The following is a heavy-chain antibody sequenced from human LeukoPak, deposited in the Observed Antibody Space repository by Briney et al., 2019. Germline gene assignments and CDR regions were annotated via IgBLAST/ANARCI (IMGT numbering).Heavy chain of an antibody. J-gene: IGHJ4*02. D-gene: IGHD3-3*01. CDR2: IRYDGSNK. CDR3: AKGRFLEWLRFDY. Sequence: GGSLRLSCAASGFTFSSYGMHWVRQAPGKGLEWVAFIRYDGSNKYYADSVKGRFTISRDNSKNTLYLQMNSLRVEDTAVYYCAKGRFLEWLRFDYWGQGTLVTVSS. V-gene: IGHV3-30*02. CDR1: GFTFSSYG.